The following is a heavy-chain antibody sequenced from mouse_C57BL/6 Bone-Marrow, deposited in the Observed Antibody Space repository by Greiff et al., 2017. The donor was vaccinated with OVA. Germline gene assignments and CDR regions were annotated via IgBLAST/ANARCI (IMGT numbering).Heavy chain of an antibody. J-gene: IGHJ4*01. Sequence: EVQLQQSGAGLVKPGGSLKLSCAASGFTFSSYAMSWVRQTPEKGLEWVAYICSGGDYTYYADNVKGRFTISTDNARNTLYLQMSSLTSEDTAMYYCTRELSGPSMYYWGQGTSVTVSS. V-gene: IGHV5-9-1*02. D-gene: IGHD4-1*01. CDR3: TRELSGPSMYY. CDR1: GFTFSSYA. CDR2: ICSGGDYT.